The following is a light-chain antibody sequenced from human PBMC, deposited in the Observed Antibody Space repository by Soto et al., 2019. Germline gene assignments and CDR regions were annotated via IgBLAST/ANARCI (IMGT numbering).Light chain of an antibody. CDR3: QHRSNWPPIT. CDR2: GAS. Sequence: EIVLTQSPGTLFLSPGERATLSCRASQSVSSSYLAWYQQKPGQAPRLLIYGASSRATGIPDRFSGSGSGTDFTLTISSLEPEDFAVYYCQHRSNWPPITFGQGTRLEIK. V-gene: IGKV3D-20*02. CDR1: QSVSSSY. J-gene: IGKJ5*01.